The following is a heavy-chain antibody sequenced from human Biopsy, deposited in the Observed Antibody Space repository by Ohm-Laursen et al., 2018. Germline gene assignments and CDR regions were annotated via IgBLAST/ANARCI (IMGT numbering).Heavy chain of an antibody. CDR1: GGSFSGYD. J-gene: IGHJ3*01. V-gene: IGHV4-34*01. D-gene: IGHD4/OR15-4a*01. CDR2: FSHTGTT. Sequence: GTLSLTCAVDGGSFSGYDWTWICQPPGKGLEWVGEFSHTGTTIYNPSLKSRLTISVDKSKNHFSLRLTSVTAADTATYFCARGPYGDNAGAFDVWGQGTVVTVSS. CDR3: ARGPYGDNAGAFDV.